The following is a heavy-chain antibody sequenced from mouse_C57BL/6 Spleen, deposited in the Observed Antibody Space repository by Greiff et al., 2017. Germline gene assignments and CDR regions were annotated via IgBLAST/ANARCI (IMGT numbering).Heavy chain of an antibody. CDR3: GRGVAQATGFAY. CDR1: GYAFSSSW. Sequence: QVQLQQSGPELVKPGASVKISCKASGYAFSSSWMNWVKQRPGKGLEWIGLIYPGDGDTNYNGKVKGKATRTADKDSSTAYMQLSSLTSDDSAVYFCGRGVAQATGFAYWGQGTLVTVSA. V-gene: IGHV1-82*01. D-gene: IGHD3-2*02. J-gene: IGHJ3*01. CDR2: IYPGDGDT.